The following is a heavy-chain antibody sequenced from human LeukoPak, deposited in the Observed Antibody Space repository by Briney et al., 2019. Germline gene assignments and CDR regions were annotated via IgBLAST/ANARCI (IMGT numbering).Heavy chain of an antibody. J-gene: IGHJ3*02. V-gene: IGHV4-30-2*01. CDR2: IYHSGST. D-gene: IGHD6-19*01. CDR1: GGSISSGDYY. Sequence: PSETLSLTCTVSGGSISSGDYYWSWIRQPPGKGLEWIGYIYHSGSTYYNPSLKSRVTISVNRSKNQFSLKLSSVTAADTAVYYCARGNGRIAVAGTRGDAFDIWGQGTMVTVSS. CDR3: ARGNGRIAVAGTRGDAFDI.